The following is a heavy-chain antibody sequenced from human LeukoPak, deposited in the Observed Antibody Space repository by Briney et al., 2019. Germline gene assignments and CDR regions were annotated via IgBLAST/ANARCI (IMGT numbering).Heavy chain of an antibody. Sequence: SETLSLTCAVSGYSISSGYYWGRIRQPPGKGLEWIGSIHHSGSTYYNPSLKSRVTISVDTSKNQFSLKLSSATAADTAVYYCARAESGGTTSYYFDYWGQGTLVTVSS. D-gene: IGHD1-7*01. J-gene: IGHJ4*02. CDR1: GYSISSGYY. CDR2: IHHSGST. V-gene: IGHV4-38-2*01. CDR3: ARAESGGTTSYYFDY.